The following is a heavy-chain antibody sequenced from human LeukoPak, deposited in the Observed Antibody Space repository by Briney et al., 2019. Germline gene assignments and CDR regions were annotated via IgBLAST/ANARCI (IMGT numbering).Heavy chain of an antibody. CDR3: AKAAGGSYSQTIDY. CDR2: IRYDGNNK. D-gene: IGHD1-26*01. Sequence: GGSLRLSCAASGFTFSSYGMHWVRQAPGKGLEWVAFIRYDGNNKFHADSVRDRFTVSRDNSKNTLCLQMNSLRSEDTAVYYCAKAAGGSYSQTIDYWGQGTLVTVSS. J-gene: IGHJ4*02. V-gene: IGHV3-30*02. CDR1: GFTFSSYG.